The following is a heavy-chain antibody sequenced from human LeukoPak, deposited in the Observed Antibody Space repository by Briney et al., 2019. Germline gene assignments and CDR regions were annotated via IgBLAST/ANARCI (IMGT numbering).Heavy chain of an antibody. CDR2: ISGSGGST. Sequence: GGSLRLSCAASGFTFSSYAMSWVRQASGKGLEWVSAISGSGGSTYYADSVKGRFTISRDNSKNTLYLQMNSLRAEDTAVYYCARTSGSYSGFDYWGQGTLVTVSS. CDR3: ARTSGSYSGFDY. D-gene: IGHD1-26*01. J-gene: IGHJ4*02. V-gene: IGHV3-23*01. CDR1: GFTFSSYA.